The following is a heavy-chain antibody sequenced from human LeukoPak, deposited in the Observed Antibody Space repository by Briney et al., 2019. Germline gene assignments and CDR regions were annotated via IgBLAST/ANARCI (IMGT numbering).Heavy chain of an antibody. CDR3: TKVGIDSGSSKPNDY. CDR1: GFTFSSYA. CDR2: ISGSGGST. V-gene: IGHV3-23*01. J-gene: IGHJ4*02. Sequence: GGSLRLLCGASGFTFSSYAMSWAPRAPGKGREWVSDISGSGGSTYYADSVKGRFTISRDNSKNTLYLRMNSLRAEDTAVYYCTKVGIDSGSSKPNDYWGQGTLVTVSS. D-gene: IGHD1-26*01.